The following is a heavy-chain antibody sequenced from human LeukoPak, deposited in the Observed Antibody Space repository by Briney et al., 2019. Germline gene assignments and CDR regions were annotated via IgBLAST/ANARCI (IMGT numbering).Heavy chain of an antibody. V-gene: IGHV3-23*01. J-gene: IGHJ3*02. D-gene: IGHD2/OR15-2a*01. CDR3: AKAENILLAFDI. CDR2: IGGGGGTT. Sequence: PGGSLRLSCAASGFTFSSYAMSWVRQAPGKGLKWVSAIGGGGGTTFYADSVKGRFTISRDNSKNTLYLQMNSLRAEDTAVYYCAKAENILLAFDIWGQGTMVTVSS. CDR1: GFTFSSYA.